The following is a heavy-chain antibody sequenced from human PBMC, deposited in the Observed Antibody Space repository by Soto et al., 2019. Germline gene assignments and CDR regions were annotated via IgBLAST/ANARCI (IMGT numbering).Heavy chain of an antibody. J-gene: IGHJ6*02. CDR3: ARGQVPAAIFHYYGMDV. Sequence: QVQLVQSGAEVKKPGSSVKVSCKASGGTFSSYAISWVRQAPGQGLEWMGGIIPIFGTANYAQKFQGRVTITADESTGTAYMELSSLRSEDTAVYYCARGQVPAAIFHYYGMDVWGQGTTVTVSS. CDR2: IIPIFGTA. D-gene: IGHD2-2*02. V-gene: IGHV1-69*01. CDR1: GGTFSSYA.